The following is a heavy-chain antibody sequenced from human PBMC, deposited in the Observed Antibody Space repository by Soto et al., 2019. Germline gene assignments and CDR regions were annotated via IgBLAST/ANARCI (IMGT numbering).Heavy chain of an antibody. CDR1: GFTVSSKY. CDR3: ARDDVLCDGGRCYGVPLAV. J-gene: IGHJ6*04. CDR2: IQSGGPT. D-gene: IGHD2-15*01. Sequence: EVHMVESGGGLVQPGGSLRLSCAASGFTVSSKYMSWVRKDPGKGLEWVSLIQSGGPTYYADSVKGRFTISRDTAENTLHLQMDSLRAEDTAVYYGARDDVLCDGGRCYGVPLAVWGKGTTVTVSS. V-gene: IGHV3-66*01.